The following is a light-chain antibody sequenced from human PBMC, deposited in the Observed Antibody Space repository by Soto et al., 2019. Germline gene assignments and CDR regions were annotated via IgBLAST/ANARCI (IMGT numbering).Light chain of an antibody. CDR3: SSYTSSNTLWV. CDR1: SSDVGTYDY. Sequence: QSALTQPASVSGSPGQSITISCTGTSSDVGTYDYVSWYQQHPGKAPKLMIYDVSNRPSGISNRFSGSKSGNTASLTISGLQAEDEADYYCSSYTSSNTLWVFGGGTQLTVL. J-gene: IGLJ3*02. CDR2: DVS. V-gene: IGLV2-14*01.